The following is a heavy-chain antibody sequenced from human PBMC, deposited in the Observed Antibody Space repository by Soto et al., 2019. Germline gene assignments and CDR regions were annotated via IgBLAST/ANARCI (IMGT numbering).Heavy chain of an antibody. CDR2: IYHSGST. CDR3: ARGDDYSFGDDSFDD. Sequence: QVQLQESGPGLVKPSGTLSLTCAVSGGSISSSNWWSWVRQPPGKGLEWIGEIYHSGSTNYNPSLQIRVTISVDKPKTQFSLKLSSVSAAATAVYYCARGDDYSFGDDSFDDWGQGTLVTVSS. D-gene: IGHD2-21*02. J-gene: IGHJ4*02. CDR1: GGSISSSNW. V-gene: IGHV4-4*02.